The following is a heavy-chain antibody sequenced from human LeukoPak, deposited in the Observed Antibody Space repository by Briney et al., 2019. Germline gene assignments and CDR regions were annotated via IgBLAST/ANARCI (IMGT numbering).Heavy chain of an antibody. CDR3: ARRGQAGYLY. CDR1: GGSISSSRYY. D-gene: IGHD3-16*02. CDR2: INHSGST. J-gene: IGHJ4*02. V-gene: IGHV4-39*06. Sequence: PSETLSLTCTVSGGSISSSRYYWNWIRQPPGKGLEWIGEINHSGSTNYNPSLKSRVTISVDTSKNQFTLNLNSVTAADTAVYYCARRGQAGYLYWGQGTLVTVSS.